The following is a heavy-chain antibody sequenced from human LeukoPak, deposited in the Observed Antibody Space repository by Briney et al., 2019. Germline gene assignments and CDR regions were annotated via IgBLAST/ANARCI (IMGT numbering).Heavy chain of an antibody. J-gene: IGHJ4*02. Sequence: ASVKVSCKASGYTFTDYYMHWVRQAPGQGLEWMGWINPYSGGTNYAQKFQGRVTMTRDTSISTAYMELSRLRSDDTAVYYCARTSNFDWLLMDYWGQGTLVTVSS. V-gene: IGHV1-2*02. D-gene: IGHD3-9*01. CDR1: GYTFTDYY. CDR3: ARTSNFDWLLMDY. CDR2: INPYSGGT.